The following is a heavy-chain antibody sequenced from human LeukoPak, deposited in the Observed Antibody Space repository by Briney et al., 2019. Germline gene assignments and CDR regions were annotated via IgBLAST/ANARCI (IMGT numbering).Heavy chain of an antibody. CDR3: VRDFVSSSWMGY. CDR1: GFTVSSNY. D-gene: IGHD6-13*01. Sequence: PGGSLRLSCAASGFTVSSNYMSWVRQALGKGLEWVSVIYSGGSTYYADSVKGRFNISRDNSKNTLYLQMNSLRVEDTAVYYCVRDFVSSSWMGYWGQGTLVTVSS. V-gene: IGHV3-53*01. J-gene: IGHJ4*02. CDR2: IYSGGST.